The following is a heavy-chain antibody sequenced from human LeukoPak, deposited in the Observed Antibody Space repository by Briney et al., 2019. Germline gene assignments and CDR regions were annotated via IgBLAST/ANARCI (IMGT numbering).Heavy chain of an antibody. CDR1: GYTLTGYY. CDR2: INPNSGGT. V-gene: IGHV1-2*02. Sequence: ASVKVSCKASGYTLTGYYMHWVRQAPGQGLEWMGWINPNSGGTNYAQKFQGRVTMTRNTSISTAYMELSSLRSEDTAVYYCARAYDILTGYYRGMDVWGQGTTVTVSS. D-gene: IGHD3-9*01. CDR3: ARAYDILTGYYRGMDV. J-gene: IGHJ6*02.